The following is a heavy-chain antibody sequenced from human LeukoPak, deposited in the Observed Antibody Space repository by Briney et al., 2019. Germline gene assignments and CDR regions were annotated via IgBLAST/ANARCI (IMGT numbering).Heavy chain of an antibody. V-gene: IGHV3-21*01. CDR3: ARGIDDSSGYYYV. Sequence: GGSLRLSCAAPGFTFSSYSMNWVRQAPGKGLEWVSSISSSSSYIYYADSVKGRFTISRGNAKNSLYLQMNSLRAEDTAVYYCARGIDDSSGYYYVWGQGTLVTVSS. D-gene: IGHD3-22*01. CDR2: ISSSSSYI. CDR1: GFTFSSYS. J-gene: IGHJ4*02.